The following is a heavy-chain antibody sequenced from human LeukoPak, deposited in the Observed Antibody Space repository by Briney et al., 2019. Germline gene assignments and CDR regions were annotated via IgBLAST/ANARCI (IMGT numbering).Heavy chain of an antibody. Sequence: PSETLSLTCTVSGGSISSSSYYWGWIRQPPGKGLEWIGSIYYSGSTYYNPSLKSRVTISVDTSKNQFSLKLSSVTAADTAVYYCARQRGYYYDSSGYPRGNWFDPWGQGTLVTVSS. V-gene: IGHV4-39*01. D-gene: IGHD3-22*01. CDR2: IYYSGST. J-gene: IGHJ5*02. CDR3: ARQRGYYYDSSGYPRGNWFDP. CDR1: GGSISSSSYY.